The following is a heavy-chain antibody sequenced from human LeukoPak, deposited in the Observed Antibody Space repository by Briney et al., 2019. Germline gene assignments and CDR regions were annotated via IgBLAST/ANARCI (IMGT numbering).Heavy chain of an antibody. D-gene: IGHD6-19*01. CDR3: AKGSGWYDY. Sequence: PGRSLRLSCAASGFTFDDYAMHWVRQAPGRGLEWVSGISWNSGTIDCADSVKGRFTISRDNAKNSLYLQMNSLSTEDTALYYCAKGSGWYDYWGQGTLVTVSS. CDR2: ISWNSGTI. CDR1: GFTFDDYA. V-gene: IGHV3-9*01. J-gene: IGHJ4*02.